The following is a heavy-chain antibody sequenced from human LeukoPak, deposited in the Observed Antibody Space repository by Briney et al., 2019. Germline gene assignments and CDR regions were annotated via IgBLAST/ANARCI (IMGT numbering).Heavy chain of an antibody. J-gene: IGHJ5*01. CDR3: ARRKEYVGWFDS. D-gene: IGHD2-2*01. Sequence: SETLSLTCGVYGGSFSGYFWSWIRQRPGKGLEGIGEINHSGSTRYSPTLESRVTMSVDTSKNQFALNLKSVTAADTAFYYCARRKEYVGWFDSWGQGTLVTVSS. V-gene: IGHV4-34*01. CDR2: INHSGST. CDR1: GGSFSGYF.